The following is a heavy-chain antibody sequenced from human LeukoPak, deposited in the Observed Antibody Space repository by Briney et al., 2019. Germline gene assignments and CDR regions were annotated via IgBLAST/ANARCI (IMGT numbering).Heavy chain of an antibody. CDR2: ISYDGSNK. Sequence: GGSLRLSCAASGFTFNSYAMHWVRQAPGKGLEWVAVISYDGSNKYYADSVKGRFTISRDNSKNTLYLQMNSLRAEDTAVYYCAKGGYGGNAPGYWGQGTLVTVSS. V-gene: IGHV3-30*04. J-gene: IGHJ4*02. D-gene: IGHD4-23*01. CDR3: AKGGYGGNAPGY. CDR1: GFTFNSYA.